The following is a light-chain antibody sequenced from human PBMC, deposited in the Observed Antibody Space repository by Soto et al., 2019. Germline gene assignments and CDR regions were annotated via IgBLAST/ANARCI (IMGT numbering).Light chain of an antibody. CDR1: QSLLHSNGYNY. CDR2: LGS. V-gene: IGKV2-28*01. J-gene: IGKJ4*01. CDR3: MQALQTPIT. Sequence: DIVMTQSPLSLPVTPGEPASISCRSSQSLLHSNGYNYLDWYLQKPGQSPQLLIYLGSNRASGVXDXXSGSGSGTDFTLKISRVEAEDVGVYYCMQALQTPITFGGGTKVEIK.